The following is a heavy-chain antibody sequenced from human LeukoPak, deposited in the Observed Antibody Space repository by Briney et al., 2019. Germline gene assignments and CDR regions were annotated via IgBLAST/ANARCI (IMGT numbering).Heavy chain of an antibody. Sequence: ASVKVSCKASGYTFTGYYMHWVRQAPGQGLEWMGWINPNSGGTNYAQKFQGWVTMTRDTSISTAYMELSRLRSDDTAVYYCARVMISNPGYHYYGMDVWGQGTTVTVSS. J-gene: IGHJ6*02. V-gene: IGHV1-2*04. D-gene: IGHD2-8*01. CDR1: GYTFTGYY. CDR2: INPNSGGT. CDR3: ARVMISNPGYHYYGMDV.